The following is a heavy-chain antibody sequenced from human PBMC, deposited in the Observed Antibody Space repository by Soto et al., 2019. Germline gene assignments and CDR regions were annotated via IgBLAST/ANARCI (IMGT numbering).Heavy chain of an antibody. Sequence: PGGSLRLSCAASGFTFSNAWMNWVRQAPGKGLEWVGRIKSKTDGSNKYYADSVKGRFTISRDNSKNTLYLQMNSLRAEDTAVYYCAKDYYKWGSYYIAMDVWGQGTTVTVSS. V-gene: IGHV3-15*07. D-gene: IGHD1-26*01. CDR3: AKDYYKWGSYYIAMDV. J-gene: IGHJ6*02. CDR2: IKSKTDGSNK. CDR1: GFTFSNAW.